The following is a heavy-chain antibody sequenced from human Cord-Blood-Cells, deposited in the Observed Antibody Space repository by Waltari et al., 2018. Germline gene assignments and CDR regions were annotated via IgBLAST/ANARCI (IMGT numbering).Heavy chain of an antibody. D-gene: IGHD1-26*01. J-gene: IGHJ4*02. CDR3: ARVGAPTLFDY. CDR1: GGSFSGYY. CDR2: INHSGST. V-gene: IGHV4-34*01. Sequence: QVQLQQWGAGLLKPSETPSLTCAVYGGSFSGYYWSWIRQPPGKGLEWIGEINHSGSTNYNPSLKSRVTISVDTSKNQFSLKLSSVTAADTAVYYCARVGAPTLFDYWGQGTLVTVSS.